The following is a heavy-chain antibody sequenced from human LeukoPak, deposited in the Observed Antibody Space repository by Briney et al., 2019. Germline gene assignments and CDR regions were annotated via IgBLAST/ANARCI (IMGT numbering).Heavy chain of an antibody. CDR3: ARALYCYDSSGYPHGPYYFDY. CDR1: GYTFISYG. V-gene: IGHV1-18*01. Sequence: ASVKVSCKASGYTFISYGISWVRQAPGQGLEWMGWISAYNGNTNYAQKLQGRVTMTTDTSTSTAYMELRSLRSDDTAVYYCARALYCYDSSGYPHGPYYFDYWGQGTLVTVSS. J-gene: IGHJ4*02. D-gene: IGHD3-22*01. CDR2: ISAYNGNT.